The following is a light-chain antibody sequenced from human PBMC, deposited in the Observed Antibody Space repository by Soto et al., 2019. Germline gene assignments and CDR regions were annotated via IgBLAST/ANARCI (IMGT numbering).Light chain of an antibody. CDR3: SSYTSTSTYV. CDR2: EVS. J-gene: IGLJ1*01. Sequence: QSVLTQPASVSGSPGQSITISCTGTSSDVGGYNYVSWYQQYPGKAPKLMIYEVSNRPSGISNRFSGSKSGNTASLTISGLQAEDKADYYCSSYTSTSTYVFGSGTKVTV. V-gene: IGLV2-14*01. CDR1: SSDVGGYNY.